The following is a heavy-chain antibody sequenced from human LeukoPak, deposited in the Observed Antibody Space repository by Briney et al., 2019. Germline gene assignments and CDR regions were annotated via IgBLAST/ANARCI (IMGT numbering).Heavy chain of an antibody. CDR3: ARSLIVVRMKFDP. CDR2: RNPNSGNT. Sequence: ASVKVSCKGSGYACTSYDIYWVRQAHGQGLEWMGWRNPNSGNTGYAQKFQGRVTMTRNTSISTAYMELSSLRSEDPAVYYCARSLIVVRMKFDPWGQGTLVTVSS. V-gene: IGHV1-8*01. D-gene: IGHD3-22*01. CDR1: GYACTSYD. J-gene: IGHJ5*02.